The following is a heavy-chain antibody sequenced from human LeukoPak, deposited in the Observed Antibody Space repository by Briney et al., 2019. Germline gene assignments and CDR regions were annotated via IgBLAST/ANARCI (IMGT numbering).Heavy chain of an antibody. J-gene: IGHJ3*02. Sequence: SETLSLTCTVSGGSISSYHWSWIRQPPGKGLEWIGYVYYSGSTNYNPSLRSRVTISVDTSKNQFSLKLSSATAADTAVYYCASLLGGSTFYYDSSGFPDAFDIWGQGTMVTVSS. V-gene: IGHV4-59*08. CDR2: VYYSGST. CDR3: ASLLGGSTFYYDSSGFPDAFDI. CDR1: GGSISSYH. D-gene: IGHD3-22*01.